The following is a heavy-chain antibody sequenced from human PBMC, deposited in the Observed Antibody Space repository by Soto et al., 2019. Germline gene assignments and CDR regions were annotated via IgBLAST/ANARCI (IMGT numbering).Heavy chain of an antibody. J-gene: IGHJ5*02. CDR2: INHSGST. Sequence: QVQLPQWGAGLLKPSETLSLTCAVYGGSFSGYYWSWIRQPPGKGLEWIGEINHSGSTNYNPSLKSRVTISVDTSKNQFSLKLSSVTGADTAVYYCARVEGHCSSTSCTGGWFDPWVEGTLVTVAS. V-gene: IGHV4-34*01. CDR1: GGSFSGYY. D-gene: IGHD2-2*01. CDR3: ARVEGHCSSTSCTGGWFDP.